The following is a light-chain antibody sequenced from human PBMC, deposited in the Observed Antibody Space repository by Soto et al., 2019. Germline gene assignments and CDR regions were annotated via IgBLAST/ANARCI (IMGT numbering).Light chain of an antibody. CDR1: SSDVGAYNY. J-gene: IGLJ1*01. Sequence: QSALTXPASVSGSPGQSITISCTGTSSDVGAYNYVSWFQQHPGKAPTLIISEVSNRPSGVSNRFSGSKSGNAASLTISGLQAEDEADYFCFSFTTDWTHVFGTGTKVTVL. CDR2: EVS. V-gene: IGLV2-14*01. CDR3: FSFTTDWTHV.